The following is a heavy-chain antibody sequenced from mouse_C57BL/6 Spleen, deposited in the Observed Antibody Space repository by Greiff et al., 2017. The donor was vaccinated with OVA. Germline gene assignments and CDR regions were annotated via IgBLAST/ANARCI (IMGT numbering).Heavy chain of an antibody. CDR1: GFTFSNYW. CDR2: IRLKSDNYAT. J-gene: IGHJ2*01. V-gene: IGHV6-3*01. CDR3: TGDWDVGYYFDY. D-gene: IGHD4-1*01. Sequence: EVQGVESGGGLVQPGGSLKLSCVASGFTFSNYWMNWVRQSPEKGLEWVAQIRLKSDNYATHYAESVKGRFTISRDDSKSSVYLQMNNLRAEDTGIYYCTGDWDVGYYFDYWGQGTTLTVSS.